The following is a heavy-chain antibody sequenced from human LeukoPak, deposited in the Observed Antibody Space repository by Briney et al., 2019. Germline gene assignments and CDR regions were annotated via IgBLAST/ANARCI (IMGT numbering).Heavy chain of an antibody. CDR3: AAASRPPYSRWYYFDY. D-gene: IGHD6-13*01. CDR2: IVVGSGNT. V-gene: IGHV1-58*02. Sequence: SVKVSCKASGCTFTSSAMQGVGQARGQRVEWIGWIVVGSGNTNYAQKFQERVTITRDMSTSTAYMELSSLRSEDTAVYYCAAASRPPYSRWYYFDYWGQGTLVTVS. CDR1: GCTFTSSA. J-gene: IGHJ4*02.